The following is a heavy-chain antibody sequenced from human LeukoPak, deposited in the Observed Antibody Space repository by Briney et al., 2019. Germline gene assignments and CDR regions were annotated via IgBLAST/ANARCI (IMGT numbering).Heavy chain of an antibody. V-gene: IGHV3-74*01. CDR2: INSDGSST. D-gene: IGHD3-3*01. CDR3: ASGPTNYDFWSGYYSYFDY. CDR1: GFTFSSYW. J-gene: IGHJ4*02. Sequence: PGGSLRLSCAASGFTFSSYWMHWVRQAPGKGLVWVSRINSDGSSTSYADSVKGRFTISRDNAKNTLYLQMNSLRAEDTAVYYCASGPTNYDFWSGYYSYFDYWGQGTLVTVSS.